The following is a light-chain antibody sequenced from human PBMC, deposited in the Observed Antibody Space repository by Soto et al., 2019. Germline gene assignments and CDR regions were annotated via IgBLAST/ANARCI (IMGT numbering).Light chain of an antibody. V-gene: IGLV2-14*03. CDR3: SSYTRTSNVV. Sequence: QSVLTQPASVSGSPGQSITISCTGTSSDVGGYNYVSWYQQYPGRAPKLLIYDVSNRPSGVSNRFSGSKSGNTASLTISGLQAEDEADYYCSSYTRTSNVVFGGGTKLTVL. CDR1: SSDVGGYNY. J-gene: IGLJ2*01. CDR2: DVS.